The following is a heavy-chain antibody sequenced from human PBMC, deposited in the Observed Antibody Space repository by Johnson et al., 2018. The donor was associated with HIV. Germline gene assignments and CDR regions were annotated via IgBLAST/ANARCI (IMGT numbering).Heavy chain of an antibody. V-gene: IGHV3-11*04. CDR2: ISGSGGSI. D-gene: IGHD2-21*02. J-gene: IGHJ3*02. CDR1: GFTFSNAW. Sequence: QVQLVESGGGVVQPGGSLRLSCAASGFTFSNAWMSWVRQAPGKGLEWVSAISGSGGSIYYADSVKGRFTISRDNAKNSLYLQMNSLRAEDTAVYYCASDPAQCGGDCYPSDAFDIWGQGTMVTVSS. CDR3: ASDPAQCGGDCYPSDAFDI.